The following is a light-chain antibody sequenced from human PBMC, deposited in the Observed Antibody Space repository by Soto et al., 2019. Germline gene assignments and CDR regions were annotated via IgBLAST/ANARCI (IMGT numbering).Light chain of an antibody. Sequence: DIPMTQSPSSVSASVGDRVTITCRASQDLSSSLAWYQQKPRKAPKLLIYAASILQSGVSSRFSGSGSGTDFTLTISNLQPEDFATYYCQHAKSFPPTFGPGTRVDIK. CDR1: QDLSSS. J-gene: IGKJ3*01. CDR2: AAS. V-gene: IGKV1-12*01. CDR3: QHAKSFPPT.